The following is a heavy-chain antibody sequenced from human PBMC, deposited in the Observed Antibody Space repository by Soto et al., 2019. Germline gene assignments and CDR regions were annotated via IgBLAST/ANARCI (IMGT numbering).Heavy chain of an antibody. CDR3: TRKRFGMDV. CDR2: IKEVGSEK. Sequence: GGSLRLSCAASGFTFSSSGMSWVRQAPGKGLEWVANIKEVGSEKDYVDPVKGRFTITRDNAKNSLYLQMNNLRAEDTAVYFCTRKRFGMDVWGQGTTVTVSS. CDR1: GFTFSSSG. J-gene: IGHJ6*02. V-gene: IGHV3-7*03.